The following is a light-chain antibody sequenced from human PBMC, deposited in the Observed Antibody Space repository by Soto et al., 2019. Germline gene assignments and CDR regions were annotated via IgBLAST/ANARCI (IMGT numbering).Light chain of an antibody. CDR2: EVS. V-gene: IGLV2-8*01. CDR3: SSYVGSNKYV. J-gene: IGLJ1*01. Sequence: QSALTQPPSASGSPGQSVTISCTGTSSDVGAYNYVSWYQQHPGKAPKLMIHEVSKRPSGVPDRFSGSKSGNTASLTVSGLQAEDEADYYCSSYVGSNKYVFGTGTKLTVL. CDR1: SSDVGAYNY.